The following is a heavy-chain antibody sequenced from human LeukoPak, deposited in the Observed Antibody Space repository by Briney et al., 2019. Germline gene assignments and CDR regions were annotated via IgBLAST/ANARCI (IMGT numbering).Heavy chain of an antibody. J-gene: IGHJ3*02. CDR1: GGTFSSYA. D-gene: IGHD3-16*01. Sequence: SVKVSCKASGGTFSSYAISWVRQAPGQGLEWMGRITPIFGIANYAQKFQGRVTITADKSTSTAYMELSSLRSEDTAVYYCASSAYAYHDAFDIWGQGTMVTVSS. V-gene: IGHV1-69*04. CDR3: ASSAYAYHDAFDI. CDR2: ITPIFGIA.